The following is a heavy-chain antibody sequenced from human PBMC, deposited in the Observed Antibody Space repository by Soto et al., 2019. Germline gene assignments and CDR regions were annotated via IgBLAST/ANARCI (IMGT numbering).Heavy chain of an antibody. Sequence: EVQLLESGGGLAQPGGSLRLSCAASGYKHSFDTYAMSWVRQAPGKGLEWVVGISPTGGSTYYGASVKGRFTISKDNSKVTLFLQMSRLRVEDAAVSFCAKVTRSIVPTIGGRVDSWGRGTLITVSS. CDR1: GYKHSFDTYA. J-gene: IGHJ4*02. D-gene: IGHD5-12*01. CDR2: ISPTGGST. V-gene: IGHV3-23*01. CDR3: AKVTRSIVPTIGGRVDS.